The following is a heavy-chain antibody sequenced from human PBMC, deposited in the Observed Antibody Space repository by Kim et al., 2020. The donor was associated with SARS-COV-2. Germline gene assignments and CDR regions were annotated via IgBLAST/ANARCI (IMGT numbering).Heavy chain of an antibody. CDR2: IYSGGSST. J-gene: IGHJ4*02. D-gene: IGHD6-19*01. V-gene: IGHV3-23*03. CDR1: GFTFSSYA. CDR3: AKALNHGSGWYSLFDY. Sequence: GGSLRLSCAASGFTFSSYAMSWVRQAPGKGLEWVSVIYSGGSSTYYADSVKGRFTISRDNSKNTLYLQMNSLRAEDTAVYYCAKALNHGSGWYSLFDYWGQGTLVTVSS.